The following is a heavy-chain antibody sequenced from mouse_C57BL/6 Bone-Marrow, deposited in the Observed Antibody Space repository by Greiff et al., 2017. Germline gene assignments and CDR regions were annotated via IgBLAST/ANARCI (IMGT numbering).Heavy chain of an antibody. V-gene: IGHV1-69*01. CDR2: IDPSDSYT. D-gene: IGHD2-3*01. CDR3: ARSPRWLLFAY. J-gene: IGHJ3*01. CDR1: GYTFTSYR. Sequence: QVQPQQPGAEPVMPGASVKLSRKASGYTFTSYRMHWVKQRPGQGLEWIGEIDPSDSYTNYNQKFKGKSTLTVDKSSSTAYMQLSSLTSEDSAVYYCARSPRWLLFAYWGQGTLVTVSA.